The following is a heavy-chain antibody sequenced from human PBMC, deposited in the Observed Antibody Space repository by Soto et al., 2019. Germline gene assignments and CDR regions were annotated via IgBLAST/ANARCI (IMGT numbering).Heavy chain of an antibody. Sequence: EVQLLESGGGLVQPGGSLRLSCATSGLNFNGYTMSWVRQAPGQGLEWLSGIAETGSSTYYADSVKGRFTISRDNSENTLYLQMNNLRAEDTAIYYCAKPVYGSGSPDYWGQGTLVTVSS. V-gene: IGHV3-23*01. CDR1: GLNFNGYT. CDR3: AKPVYGSGSPDY. CDR2: IAETGSST. D-gene: IGHD3-10*01. J-gene: IGHJ4*02.